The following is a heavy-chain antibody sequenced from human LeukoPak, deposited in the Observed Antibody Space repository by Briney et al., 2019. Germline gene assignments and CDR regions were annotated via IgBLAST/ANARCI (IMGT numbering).Heavy chain of an antibody. D-gene: IGHD3-10*01. CDR1: GGSISSSSYY. Sequence: PSETLSLTCTVSGGSISSSSYYWGWIRQPPGKGLEWIGSIYYSGSTYYNLSLKSRVTISVDTSKNQFSLKLSPVTAADTAVYYCARHGPTVTMVRGVINSCYFDYWGQGTLVTVSS. CDR3: ARHGPTVTMVRGVINSCYFDY. V-gene: IGHV4-39*01. J-gene: IGHJ4*02. CDR2: IYYSGST.